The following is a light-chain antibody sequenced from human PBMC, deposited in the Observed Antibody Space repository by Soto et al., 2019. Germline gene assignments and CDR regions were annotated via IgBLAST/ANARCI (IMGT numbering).Light chain of an antibody. CDR3: QQYNEWPLA. J-gene: IGKJ4*01. CDR1: QNVVTN. Sequence: GLKDSPPTLSASPGERATLCRTCSQNVVTNVAWYQQKPGQAPRLLIHDTSTRATGVPDRFSGSGDGTEFALTISSLQPEDLAVYSCQQYNEWPLAFGGGTKVDIK. V-gene: IGKV3-15*01. CDR2: DTS.